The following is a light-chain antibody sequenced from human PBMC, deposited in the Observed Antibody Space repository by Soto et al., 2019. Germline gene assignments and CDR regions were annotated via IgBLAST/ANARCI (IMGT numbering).Light chain of an antibody. J-gene: IGLJ2*01. CDR1: SSNTGSNY. Sequence: QPVLTQPPSASGTPGQRVTISCSGSSSNTGSNYVYWYQQLPGTAPKLLIDTNNQRPSGVPDRFSGSKSGTSASLAISGLRSEDDANYYCAAWDDSLSGRVFGGGTKLTVL. CDR3: AAWDDSLSGRV. CDR2: TNN. V-gene: IGLV1-47*01.